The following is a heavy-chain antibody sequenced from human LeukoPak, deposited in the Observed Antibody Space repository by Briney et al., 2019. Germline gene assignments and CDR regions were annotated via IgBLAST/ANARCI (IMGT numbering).Heavy chain of an antibody. V-gene: IGHV1-8*01. J-gene: IGHJ3*02. CDR2: MNPNSGNT. CDR3: ARFNYFEYYCDSSGYSSDAFDI. D-gene: IGHD3-22*01. CDR1: GYTFTSYD. Sequence: ASVKVSCKASGYTFTSYDINWVRQATGQGLEWMGWMNPNSGNTGYAQKFQGRVTMTRNTSISTAYMELSSLRSEDTAVYYCARFNYFEYYCDSSGYSSDAFDIWGQGTMVTVSS.